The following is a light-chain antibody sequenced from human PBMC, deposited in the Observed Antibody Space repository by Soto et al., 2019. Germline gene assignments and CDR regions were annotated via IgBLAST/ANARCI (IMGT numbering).Light chain of an antibody. CDR3: QSYDSSLSGSVV. CDR2: GNI. CDR1: SSNIGAGYD. V-gene: IGLV1-40*01. Sequence: QSVLTQPPSVSGAPGQRVTISCTGSSSNIGAGYDIHWYQQLPGTAPKLLIYGNINRPSWVPDRFSGSKSGTTASLAITGLQAADEADYYCQSYDSSLSGSVVFGGGTKRTVL. J-gene: IGLJ2*01.